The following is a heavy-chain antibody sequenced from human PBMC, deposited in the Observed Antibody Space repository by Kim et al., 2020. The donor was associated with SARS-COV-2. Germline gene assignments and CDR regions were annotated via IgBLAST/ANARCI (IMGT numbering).Heavy chain of an antibody. CDR1: GFTFSSYW. V-gene: IGHV3-7*03. Sequence: GGSLRLSCAASGFTFSSYWMSWVRQAPGKGLEWVANIKQDGSEKYYVDSVKGRFTISRDNAKNSLYLQMNSLRAEDTAVYYCARSKYCSSTSCYVEFGYYYGMVVVGQGATVTVSS. J-gene: IGHJ6*02. CDR3: ARSKYCSSTSCYVEFGYYYGMVV. CDR2: IKQDGSEK. D-gene: IGHD2-2*01.